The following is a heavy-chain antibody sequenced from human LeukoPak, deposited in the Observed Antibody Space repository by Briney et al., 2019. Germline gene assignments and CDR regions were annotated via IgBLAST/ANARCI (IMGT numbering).Heavy chain of an antibody. CDR2: IRSKAYGGTT. CDR3: TRTATHSSGWCFDY. Sequence: PGRSLRLSCTASGFTFGDYAMSWVRQAPGKGLEWVGFIRSKAYGGTTEYAASVKGRFTISRDDSKSIAYLQMNSLKTEDTAVYYCTRTATHSSGWCFDYWGQGTLVTVSS. V-gene: IGHV3-49*04. J-gene: IGHJ4*02. CDR1: GFTFGDYA. D-gene: IGHD6-19*01.